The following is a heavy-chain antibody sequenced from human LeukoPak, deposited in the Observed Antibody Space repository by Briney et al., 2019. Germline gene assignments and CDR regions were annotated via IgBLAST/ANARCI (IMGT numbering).Heavy chain of an antibody. CDR3: AEDSDYDIWSGQNWFDP. CDR1: GFTFDDYA. CDR2: ISGDGGST. Sequence: GGSLRLSCAASGFTFDDYAMHWLRQAPGKGLEWVSLISGDGGSTYYADSVKGRFTISRDNSKNSLYLQMNSLRTEDTALYYCAEDSDYDIWSGQNWFDPWGQGTLVTVSS. D-gene: IGHD3-3*01. V-gene: IGHV3-43*02. J-gene: IGHJ5*02.